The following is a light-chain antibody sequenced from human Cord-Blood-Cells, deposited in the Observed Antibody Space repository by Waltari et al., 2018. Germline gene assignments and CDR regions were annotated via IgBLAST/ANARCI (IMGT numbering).Light chain of an antibody. CDR2: DAS. Sequence: TQSPATLSLSPGERATLSCRASQSVSSYLAWYQQKPGQAPRLLIYDASNRATGIPARFSGSGSGTDFTLTISSLEPEDFAVYYCQQRSNWPPTVGPGTKVDIK. CDR3: QQRSNWPPT. CDR1: QSVSSY. V-gene: IGKV3-11*01. J-gene: IGKJ3*01.